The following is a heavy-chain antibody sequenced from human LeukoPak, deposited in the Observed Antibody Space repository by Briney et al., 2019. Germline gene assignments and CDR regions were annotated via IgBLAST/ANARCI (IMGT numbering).Heavy chain of an antibody. Sequence: SQTLSLTCALSGDSLSSNSAAWNWIRQSPSRGLELLGRTYYRSNWYNGYAVSVKSRLTINADTSKNQFSLQLNSVTPEDTAVYYCARGSDGYIDYWGQGTLVTVSS. CDR3: ARGSDGYIDY. V-gene: IGHV6-1*01. J-gene: IGHJ4*02. D-gene: IGHD2-15*01. CDR2: TYYRSNWYN. CDR1: GDSLSSNSAA.